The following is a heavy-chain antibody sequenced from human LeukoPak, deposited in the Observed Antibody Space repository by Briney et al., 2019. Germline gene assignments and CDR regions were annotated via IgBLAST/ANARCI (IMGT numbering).Heavy chain of an antibody. D-gene: IGHD2-15*01. Sequence: SETLSLTCTVSGGSISSSSYYWGWIRQPPGKGLEWIGSIYYSGSTYYNPSLKSRVSMSVDTSKNQFSLNLTSVTAADTAVYYCARDRGSGYWGQGTLVTVSS. CDR3: ARDRGSGY. CDR1: GGSISSSSYY. V-gene: IGHV4-39*07. CDR2: IYYSGST. J-gene: IGHJ4*02.